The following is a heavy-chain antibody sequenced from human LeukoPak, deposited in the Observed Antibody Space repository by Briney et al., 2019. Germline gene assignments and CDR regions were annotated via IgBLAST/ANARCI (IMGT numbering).Heavy chain of an antibody. J-gene: IGHJ4*02. Sequence: PSETLSLTCSLSGDYISSSSYYWGWIRHPPGKGLEWIGSIHYSGSTYYNPSLKSRVTISVDTSKNQFSLKLSSVTAADTAVYYCARWSGSYFDYWGQGTLVTVSS. CDR3: ARWSGSYFDY. CDR1: GDYISSSSYY. V-gene: IGHV4-39*01. D-gene: IGHD1-26*01. CDR2: IHYSGST.